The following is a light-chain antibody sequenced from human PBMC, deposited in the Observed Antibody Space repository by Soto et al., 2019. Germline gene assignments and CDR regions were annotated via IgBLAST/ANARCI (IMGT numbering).Light chain of an antibody. CDR1: QSVSSN. Sequence: IVVTKSPATLSVSPGERATLSCRASQSVSSNLAWYQQKPGQAPRLLIYGASTRATGIPARFSGSGSGTEFTRTISSLQSEEFAVYYCLQDNKGPTWAFGQGTKVDIK. J-gene: IGKJ1*01. CDR2: GAS. V-gene: IGKV3-15*01. CDR3: LQDNKGPTWA.